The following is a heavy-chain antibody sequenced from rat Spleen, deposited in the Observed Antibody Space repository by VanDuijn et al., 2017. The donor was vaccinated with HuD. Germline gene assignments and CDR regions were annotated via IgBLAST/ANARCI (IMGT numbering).Heavy chain of an antibody. Sequence: EVQLVESGGGLVQPGRSLKVSCAASGFTFSDYGMAWVRQAPQKGLEWVASITYEGSSTYYRDSVKGRFTIARDNAKSTLYLQMDSLRSEDTATYYCAADYFDGTYYPFDYWGQGIMVTVSS. J-gene: IGHJ2*01. CDR1: GFTFSDYG. CDR3: AADYFDGTYYPFDY. V-gene: IGHV5-29*01. CDR2: ITYEGSST. D-gene: IGHD1-12*02.